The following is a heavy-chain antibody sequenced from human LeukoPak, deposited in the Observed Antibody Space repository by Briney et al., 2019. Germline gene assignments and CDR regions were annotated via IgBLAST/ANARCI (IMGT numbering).Heavy chain of an antibody. D-gene: IGHD6-19*01. Sequence: GASVKVSCKASGGTFSSYAISGVRQAPGQGREWMGGIIPIFGTANYSQKFQGRVTITADESTSTAYMELSSLRSEDTAVYYCARDGGSGWYWYFDYWGQGTLVTVSS. J-gene: IGHJ4*02. CDR1: GGTFSSYA. CDR3: ARDGGSGWYWYFDY. V-gene: IGHV1-69*01. CDR2: IIPIFGTA.